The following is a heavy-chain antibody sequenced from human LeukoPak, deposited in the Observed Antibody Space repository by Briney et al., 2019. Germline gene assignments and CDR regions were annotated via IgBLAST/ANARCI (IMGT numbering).Heavy chain of an antibody. CDR3: ARDKTDFRNAFDI. CDR2: IHSSTGGT. V-gene: IGHV1-46*02. J-gene: IGHJ3*02. CDR1: GSSFNRYY. D-gene: IGHD3-3*01. Sequence: ASVKVSCKTSGSSFNRYYMQWVRQAPGQGLEWMGLIHSSTGGTSYAQKFQGRVTLTRDMSTNTVYMELPSLRSEDTAVYYCARDKTDFRNAFDIWGQGTLVTVSS.